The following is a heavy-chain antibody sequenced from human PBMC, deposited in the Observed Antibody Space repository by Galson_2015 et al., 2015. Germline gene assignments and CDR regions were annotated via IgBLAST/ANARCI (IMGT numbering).Heavy chain of an antibody. CDR2: IRFDGSNK. V-gene: IGHV3-33*01. D-gene: IGHD6-25*01. J-gene: IGHJ3*01. Sequence: SLRLSCAASGFSFSDYGMHWVRQAPGKGLEWVAVIRFDGSNKEYADSVKGRFTISRDNSKNTLSLQMNSLRADDTAVYYCTRAADQGAFDVWGHGTMLTASS. CDR1: GFSFSDYG. CDR3: TRAADQGAFDV.